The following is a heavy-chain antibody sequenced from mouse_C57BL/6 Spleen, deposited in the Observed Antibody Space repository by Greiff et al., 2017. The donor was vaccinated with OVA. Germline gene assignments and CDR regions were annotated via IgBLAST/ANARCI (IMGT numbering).Heavy chain of an antibody. CDR2: IYPGGGCT. CDR3: ARGGYGSSHGYFDV. V-gene: IGHV1-63*01. D-gene: IGHD1-1*01. Sequence: VQLQQSGAELVRPGTSVKMSCKASGYTFTNYWIGWAKQRPGHGLEWIGDIYPGGGCTNYNEKFKGKATLTADKSSSPAYMQFSSLTSEDSAIYYCARGGYGSSHGYFDVWGTGTTVTVSS. J-gene: IGHJ1*03. CDR1: GYTFTNYW.